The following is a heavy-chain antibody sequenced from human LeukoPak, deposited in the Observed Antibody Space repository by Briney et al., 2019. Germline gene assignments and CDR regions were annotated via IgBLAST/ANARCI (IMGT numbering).Heavy chain of an antibody. CDR3: ARAPRPDNYDSSGYSDY. D-gene: IGHD3-22*01. CDR2: ISCHGSHK. J-gene: IGHJ4*02. CDR1: WFFFSSYC. Sequence: SLFCAASWFFFSSYCMCSVRQHAREWMEWQVFISCHGSHKYCADSVKGRFTISRDNSKNTLYLQMNSLRAEDTAVYCCARAPRPDNYDSSGYSDYWGQGTLVTVSS. V-gene: IGHV3-30*19.